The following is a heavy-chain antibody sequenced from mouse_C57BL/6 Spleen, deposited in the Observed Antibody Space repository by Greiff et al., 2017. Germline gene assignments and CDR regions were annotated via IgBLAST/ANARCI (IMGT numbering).Heavy chain of an antibody. CDR2: INPGSGYT. CDR1: GYTFTSYW. CDR3: ARCEDAPSTTVVATKAMDY. Sequence: VQLKQSGAELAKPGASVKLSCKASGYTFTSYWMHWVKQRPGQGLEWIGYINPGSGYTKYNQKFKDKATLTADNSSSTAYMQLSSLTYADSALYYWARCEDAPSTTVVATKAMDYWGQGTSVTVSS. V-gene: IGHV1-7*01. D-gene: IGHD1-1*01. J-gene: IGHJ4*01.